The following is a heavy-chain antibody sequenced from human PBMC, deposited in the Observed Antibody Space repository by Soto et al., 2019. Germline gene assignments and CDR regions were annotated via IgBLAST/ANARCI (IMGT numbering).Heavy chain of an antibody. D-gene: IGHD5-12*01. CDR2: INAGNGNT. CDR1: GYTFTSYA. Sequence: QVQLVQSGAEVKKPGASVEVSCKASGYTFTSYAMDWVRQAPGQRLEWMGWINAGNGNTKYSQKFQGRVTITRDTSASTVYMELSSLRSEDTAVYYCARDLWGGYVTYYYYYGMDVWGQGTMVTVSS. CDR3: ARDLWGGYVTYYYYYGMDV. J-gene: IGHJ6*02. V-gene: IGHV1-3*01.